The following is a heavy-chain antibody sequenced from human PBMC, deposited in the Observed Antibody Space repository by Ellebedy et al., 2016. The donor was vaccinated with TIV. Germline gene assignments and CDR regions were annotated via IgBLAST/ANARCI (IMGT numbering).Heavy chain of an antibody. D-gene: IGHD2-15*01. V-gene: IGHV3-49*03. CDR2: IRSKAYGGTT. J-gene: IGHJ4*02. CDR1: GFTFGDYA. CDR3: TRAEDIVVVVAALGRVY. Sequence: GESLKISCTASGFTFGDYAMSWFRQAPGKGLAWVGFIRSKAYGGTTEYAASVKGRFTIPRDDSKSIAYLQMNSLKTEDTAVYYCTRAEDIVVVVAALGRVYWGQGTLVTVSS.